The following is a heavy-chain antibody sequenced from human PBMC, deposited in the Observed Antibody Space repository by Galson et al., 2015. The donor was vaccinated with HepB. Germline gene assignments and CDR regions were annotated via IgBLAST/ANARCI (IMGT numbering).Heavy chain of an antibody. D-gene: IGHD5-24*01. CDR3: ARDLERWLQLGFQFEL. V-gene: IGHV3-33*01. Sequence: SLRLSCAESGFTFSSYGMHWVRQAPGKGLEWVAVIWYDGSNKYYADSVKGRFTISRDNSKNTLYLQTNSLRAEDTAVYYCARDLERWLQLGFQFELWGRGTLVTVSS. CDR2: IWYDGSNK. J-gene: IGHJ2*01. CDR1: GFTFSSYG.